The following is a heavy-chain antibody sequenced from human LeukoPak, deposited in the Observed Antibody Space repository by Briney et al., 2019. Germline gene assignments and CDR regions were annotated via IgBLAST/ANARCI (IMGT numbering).Heavy chain of an antibody. D-gene: IGHD4-11*01. CDR1: GGSISSSSYY. CDR3: ARPNYSNYGGDDY. Sequence: SETLSLTCTVSGGSISSSSYYWGWIRQPPGKGLEWIGEINHSGSTNYNPSLKSRVTISVDTSKNQFSLKLSSVTAADTAVYYCARPNYSNYGGDDYWGQGTLVTVSS. CDR2: INHSGST. V-gene: IGHV4-39*07. J-gene: IGHJ4*02.